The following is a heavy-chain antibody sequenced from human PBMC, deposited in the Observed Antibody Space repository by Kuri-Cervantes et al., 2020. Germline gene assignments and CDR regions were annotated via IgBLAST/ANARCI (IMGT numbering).Heavy chain of an antibody. CDR3: ARARHSYVFDY. CDR2: ISSSSSTI. Sequence: GESLKISCAASGFTFSSYSMNWVRQAPGKGLEWVSYISSSSSTIYYADSVKGRFTISRDNAKNSLYLQMNSLRAEDTAVYYCARARHSYVFDYWGQGALVTVSS. CDR1: GFTFSSYS. D-gene: IGHD5-18*01. V-gene: IGHV3-48*01. J-gene: IGHJ4*02.